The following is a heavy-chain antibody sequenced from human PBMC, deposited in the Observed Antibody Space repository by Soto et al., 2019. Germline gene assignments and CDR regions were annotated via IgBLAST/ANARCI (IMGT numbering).Heavy chain of an antibody. CDR2: IFSNDEK. V-gene: IGHV2-26*01. CDR1: GFSLSNARIG. D-gene: IGHD6-19*01. J-gene: IGHJ4*02. Sequence: SGPTLVNPTETLTLTFTVSGFSLSNARIGVSWIRQPPGKALEWLAHIFSNDEKSYSTSLKSTLTISRDTSKSQVVLTMTNMYPVDTATYYFAWIWGSRGWSQYFDYWGQGSLVTGSS. CDR3: AWIWGSRGWSQYFDY.